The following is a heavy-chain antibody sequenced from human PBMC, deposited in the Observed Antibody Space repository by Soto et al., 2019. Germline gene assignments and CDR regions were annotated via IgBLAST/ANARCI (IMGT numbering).Heavy chain of an antibody. CDR2: SIPIFGTA. J-gene: IGHJ6*02. V-gene: IGHV1-69*01. CDR3: ARAGQPPKPSCYSGMDV. D-gene: IGHD6-13*01. Sequence: QVQLVQSGAEVKKPGSSVKVSCKASGGTFSTYSISWVRQAPGQGLEWMGGSIPIFGTANYAQKFQGRVTITADEATSTVYMERSSLRSEDTAVYYCARAGQPPKPSCYSGMDVWGQGTTVTVSS. CDR1: GGTFSTYS.